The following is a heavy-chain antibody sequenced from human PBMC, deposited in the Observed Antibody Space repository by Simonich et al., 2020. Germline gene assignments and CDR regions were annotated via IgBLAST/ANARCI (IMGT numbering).Heavy chain of an antibody. CDR2: INHSGST. CDR3: ARRYYSTSFDY. D-gene: IGHD6-6*01. CDR1: GGSFSGYY. Sequence: QVQLQQWGAGLLKPSETLSLTCAVYGGSFSGYYWSWIRQPPGKGLEWIGEINHSGSTTDNPSLKGRVTISVDTSKNQFSLKLSSVPAADTAVYYCARRYYSTSFDYWGQGTLVTVSS. J-gene: IGHJ4*02. V-gene: IGHV4-34*01.